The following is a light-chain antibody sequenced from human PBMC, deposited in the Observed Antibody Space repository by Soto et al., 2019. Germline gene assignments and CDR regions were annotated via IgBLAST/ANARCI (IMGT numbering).Light chain of an antibody. CDR3: ASYTSSSTLI. Sequence: QSVLTQPASVSGSPGQSITISCTGTSRDIGTYNYVSWYQQHPGEAPKLMIYGVTSRPSGISDRFSGSKSGNTASLIISAVQAEDEADYFCASYTSSSTLIFGTGTKVTVL. V-gene: IGLV2-14*01. CDR2: GVT. J-gene: IGLJ1*01. CDR1: SRDIGTYNY.